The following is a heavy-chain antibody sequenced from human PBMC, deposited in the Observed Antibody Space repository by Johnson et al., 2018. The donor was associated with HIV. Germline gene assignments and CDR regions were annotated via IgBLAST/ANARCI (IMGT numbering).Heavy chain of an antibody. CDR1: GFIFSDYY. V-gene: IGHV3-7*01. Sequence: VQLVESGGGVVQPGGSLRLSCAASGFIFSDYYMTWIRQAPGKGREWVANINQDGSEKLYVDSVKGRFTISRDNAKNSLYLQLNSLRAEDTAVYYCARVEPIRRAIDAFDIWGQGTMVTVSS. J-gene: IGHJ3*02. CDR3: ARVEPIRRAIDAFDI. CDR2: INQDGSEK.